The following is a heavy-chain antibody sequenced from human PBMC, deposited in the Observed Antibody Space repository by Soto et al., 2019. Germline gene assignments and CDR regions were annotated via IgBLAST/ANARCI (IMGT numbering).Heavy chain of an antibody. CDR3: ARYVDTAMVTGIDY. CDR1: GFTFSSYS. J-gene: IGHJ4*02. V-gene: IGHV3-48*01. Sequence: GGSLRLSCAASGFTFSSYSMNWVRQAPGKGLEWVSYISSSSSTIYYADSVKGRFTISRDNAKNSLYLQMNSLRAEDTAVYYCARYVDTAMVTGIDYWGQGTLVTVSS. CDR2: ISSSSSTI. D-gene: IGHD5-18*01.